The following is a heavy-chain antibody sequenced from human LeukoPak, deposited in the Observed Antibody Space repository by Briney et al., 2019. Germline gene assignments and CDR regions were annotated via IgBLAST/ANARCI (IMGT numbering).Heavy chain of an antibody. D-gene: IGHD6-6*01. Sequence: ASVKVSCKASGYTFTGYYMHWVRQAPGQGLEWMGWINPNSGGTNYAQKFQGRVTMTRDTSISTAYMKLSRLRSDDTAVYYCTSKITRIAARPNDAFDIWGQGTMVTVSS. CDR3: TSKITRIAARPNDAFDI. J-gene: IGHJ3*02. CDR1: GYTFTGYY. CDR2: INPNSGGT. V-gene: IGHV1-2*02.